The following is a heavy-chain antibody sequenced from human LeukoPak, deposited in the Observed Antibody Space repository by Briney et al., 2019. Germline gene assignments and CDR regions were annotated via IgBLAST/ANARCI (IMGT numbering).Heavy chain of an antibody. CDR3: AGAPTPTDYDTSLDY. J-gene: IGHJ4*02. D-gene: IGHD3-22*01. Sequence: GGSLRLSCAASGFTVSANYMTWVRQAPGKGLEWVSVIFRNGNTYYADSVEGRFTISRDNPSNTLYLQMNTLRAEDTAVYYCAGAPTPTDYDTSLDYWGQGTLVTVSS. V-gene: IGHV3-53*01. CDR1: GFTVSANY. CDR2: IFRNGNT.